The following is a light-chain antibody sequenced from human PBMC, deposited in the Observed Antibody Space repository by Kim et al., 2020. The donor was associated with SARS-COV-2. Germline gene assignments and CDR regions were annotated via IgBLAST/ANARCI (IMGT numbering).Light chain of an antibody. Sequence: DIHMTQSPSTLSASVGDRVTITCRASQTIDTLLVWYQQKPGKSPKLLVYRASTLETGVPSRFSGSGSGTEFSLTISSLQPDDFATYYCQHYNAYPYTFGQGTKLEI. V-gene: IGKV1-5*01. CDR3: QHYNAYPYT. J-gene: IGKJ2*01. CDR2: RAS. CDR1: QTIDTL.